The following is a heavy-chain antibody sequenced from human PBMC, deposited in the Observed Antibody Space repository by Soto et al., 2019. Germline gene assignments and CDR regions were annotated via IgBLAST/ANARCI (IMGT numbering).Heavy chain of an antibody. CDR1: GGSVSSGNYY. D-gene: IGHD3-16*01. CDR2: IYYTGSS. J-gene: IGHJ4*02. V-gene: IGHV4-61*01. CDR3: ARDVGLDF. Sequence: PSETLSLTCTVSGGSVSSGNYYWSWIRQPPGKGLEWIGFIYYTGSSSYNPSLKSRVTMSLDKSNNQFSLKLTSVTAADSAVYYCARDVGLDFWGQGTLVTVSS.